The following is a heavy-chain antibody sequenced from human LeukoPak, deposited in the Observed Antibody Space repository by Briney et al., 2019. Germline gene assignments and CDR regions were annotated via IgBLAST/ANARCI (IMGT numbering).Heavy chain of an antibody. CDR3: ARIDSGTYSLLPFDY. CDR1: GYNFISYY. CDR2: INPSGGTI. J-gene: IGHJ4*02. D-gene: IGHD1-26*01. V-gene: IGHV1-46*01. Sequence: ASVKVSCKASGYNFISYYMNWVRQAPGQGLEWMGIINPSGGTISYTQKFQGRVTMTRDTSTSTFYMELSSLRSEDTAIYYCARIDSGTYSLLPFDYWGQGTLVTVSS.